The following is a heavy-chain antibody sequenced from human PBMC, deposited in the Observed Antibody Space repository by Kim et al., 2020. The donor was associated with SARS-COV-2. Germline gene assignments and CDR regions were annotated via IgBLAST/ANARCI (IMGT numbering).Heavy chain of an antibody. D-gene: IGHD5-18*01. J-gene: IGHJ4*02. V-gene: IGHV3-30*18. CDR1: GFTFSSYG. CDR2: ISYDGSNK. Sequence: GGSLRLSCAASGFTFSSYGMHWVRQAPGKGLEWVAVISYDGSNKYYADSVKGRFTISRDNSKNTLYLQMNSLRAEDTAVYYCAKGLDTAMGTQGFDYWGQGTLVTVSS. CDR3: AKGLDTAMGTQGFDY.